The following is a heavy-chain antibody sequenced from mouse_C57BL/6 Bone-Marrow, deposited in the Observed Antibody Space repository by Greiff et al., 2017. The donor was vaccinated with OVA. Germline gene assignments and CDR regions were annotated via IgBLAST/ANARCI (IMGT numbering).Heavy chain of an antibody. J-gene: IGHJ3*01. CDR3: TTSYYDYDEGFAY. D-gene: IGHD2-4*01. V-gene: IGHV14-4*01. Sequence: VQLQQSGAELVRPGASVTLSCTASGFNIKDDYMHWVKQRPEQGLEWIGWLDPEPGDTEYASKFQGKATITADTSSNTAYLQLSSLTSEDTAVYYCTTSYYDYDEGFAYWGQGTLVTVSA. CDR2: LDPEPGDT. CDR1: GFNIKDDY.